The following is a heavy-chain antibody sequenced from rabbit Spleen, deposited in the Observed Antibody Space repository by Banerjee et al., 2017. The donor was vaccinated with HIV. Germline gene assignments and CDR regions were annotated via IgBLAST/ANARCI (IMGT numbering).Heavy chain of an antibody. J-gene: IGHJ6*01. V-gene: IGHV1S45*01. CDR1: GFSFSSSYY. Sequence: QEQLEESGGGLVKPEGSLTLTCTASGFSFSSSYYMYWVRQAPGKGLEWIGCIYSSVGITWYASWAKGRFTISKTSSTTVTLQMTSLTDADTATYFCARDTASSFSSYGMDLWGQGTLVTVS. CDR2: IYSSVGIT. D-gene: IGHD8-1*01. CDR3: ARDTASSFSSYGMDL.